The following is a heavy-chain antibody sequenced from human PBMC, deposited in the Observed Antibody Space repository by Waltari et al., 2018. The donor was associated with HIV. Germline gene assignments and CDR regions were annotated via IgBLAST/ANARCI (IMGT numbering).Heavy chain of an antibody. CDR1: GYSISSGYF. D-gene: IGHD3-10*01. Sequence: QVQLQELGPGLVKPSETLSLTCAVSGYSISSGYFWGWNRQPPGKALEWIGSMFHNGSTYYNPSLKSRVTISVDTSKNQFSLKLSSVTSADTAIYYCAREWGTLMVAWFDPWGQGTLVTVSS. V-gene: IGHV4-38-2*02. CDR2: MFHNGST. CDR3: AREWGTLMVAWFDP. J-gene: IGHJ5*02.